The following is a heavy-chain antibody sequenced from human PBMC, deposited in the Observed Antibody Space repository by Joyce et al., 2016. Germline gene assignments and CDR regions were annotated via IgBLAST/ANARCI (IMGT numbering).Heavy chain of an antibody. V-gene: IGHV4-39*01. CDR2: INYGGST. D-gene: IGHD2/OR15-2a*01. J-gene: IGHJ5*02. Sequence: QLQLQESGPGLVKPSETLSLTCSVSGGSFTISPYYWAWIRQPPGKGLEWIGSINYGGSTYANPSLESRLTISIDTSKNQFALRLSSVTAADTAVYFCARRSTTRWFDPWGQGTLVTVSS. CDR3: ARRSTTRWFDP. CDR1: GGSFTISPYY.